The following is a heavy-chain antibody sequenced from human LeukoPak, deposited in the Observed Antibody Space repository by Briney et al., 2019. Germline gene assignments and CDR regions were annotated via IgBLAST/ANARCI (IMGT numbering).Heavy chain of an antibody. V-gene: IGHV4-31*03. CDR1: GGSISSGDYY. Sequence: SETLSLSCTVSGGSISSGDYYCSWIRQHPVKGLEWIGNIYHTGTTYYNPSLKSRVIMSVDTSKNQFSLRLSSVSAADTAVYYCARTEGAGLNSWYFDLWGRGTLVTVSS. J-gene: IGHJ2*01. CDR3: ARTEGAGLNSWYFDL. D-gene: IGHD1-26*01. CDR2: IYHTGTT.